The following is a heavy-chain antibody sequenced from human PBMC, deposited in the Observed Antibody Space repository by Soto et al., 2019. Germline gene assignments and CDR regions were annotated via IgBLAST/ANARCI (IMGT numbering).Heavy chain of an antibody. J-gene: IGHJ4*02. CDR3: ARGPITMVRGPLDY. V-gene: IGHV3-20*04. CDR2: INWNGGST. CDR1: GFTFDDYG. Sequence: PGGSLRLSCAASGFTFDDYGMSWVRQAPGKGLEWVSGINWNGGSTGYADSVKGRFTISRDNAKNSLYLQMNSLRAEDTALYYCARGPITMVRGPLDYWGQGTLVTVSS. D-gene: IGHD3-10*01.